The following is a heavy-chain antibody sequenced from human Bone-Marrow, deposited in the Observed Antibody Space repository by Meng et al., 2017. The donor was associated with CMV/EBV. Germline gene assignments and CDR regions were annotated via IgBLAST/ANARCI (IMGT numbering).Heavy chain of an antibody. J-gene: IGHJ4*02. V-gene: IGHV4-59*01. Sequence: SETLSLTCTVSGGSISSYYWSWIRQPPGKGLEWIGYIYYSGSTNYNPSLKSRVTISVDTSKNQFSLKLSSVTAADTAVYYCESEGDYYDSSGYYPSFDYWGQGTLVTVSS. D-gene: IGHD3-22*01. CDR2: IYYSGST. CDR3: ESEGDYYDSSGYYPSFDY. CDR1: GGSISSYY.